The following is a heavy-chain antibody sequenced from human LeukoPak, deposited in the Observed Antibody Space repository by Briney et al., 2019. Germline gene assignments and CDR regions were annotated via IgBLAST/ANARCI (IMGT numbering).Heavy chain of an antibody. V-gene: IGHV3-48*02. J-gene: IGHJ4*02. CDR1: GFTFSSYS. Sequence: GGSLRLSCAASGFTFSSYSMNWVRQAPGKGLEWVSYISSSSSTIYYADSVKGRFTISRDNAKNSLYLQMNSLRDEDTAVYYCARDEHRNPVPAVADYWGQGTLVTVSS. CDR2: ISSSSSTI. D-gene: IGHD2-2*01. CDR3: ARDEHRNPVPAVADY.